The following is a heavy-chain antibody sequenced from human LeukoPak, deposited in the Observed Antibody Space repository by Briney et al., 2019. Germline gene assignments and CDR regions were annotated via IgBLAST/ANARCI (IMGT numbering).Heavy chain of an antibody. D-gene: IGHD6-13*01. Sequence: GGSLRLSCAASGFTFSSYAMSWVRQAPGKGLEWVSAISGSGGSTYYADSVKGRFTISRDNSKNTLYLQMNSLRAEDTAVYYCANEVVPAAMRGIAAAGTNYWGQGTLVTVSS. J-gene: IGHJ4*02. CDR1: GFTFSSYA. CDR3: ANEVVPAAMRGIAAAGTNY. V-gene: IGHV3-23*01. CDR2: ISGSGGST.